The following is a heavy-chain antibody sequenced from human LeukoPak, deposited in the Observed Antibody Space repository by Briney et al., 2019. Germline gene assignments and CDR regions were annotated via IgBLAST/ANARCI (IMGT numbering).Heavy chain of an antibody. CDR1: GGPFSGYY. CDR2: INQGGTT. Sequence: SSETLSLTCAVYGGPFSGYYWTWIRQPPGKGLEWIGEINQGGTTNYNPSLRSRVTILIDTSRNQFSLRLSSVPAADTAVYYCARGRLFSGYRGNVGHEDFDYWGQGSLVTVSS. J-gene: IGHJ4*02. CDR3: ARGRLFSGYRGNVGHEDFDY. D-gene: IGHD5-12*01. V-gene: IGHV4-34*01.